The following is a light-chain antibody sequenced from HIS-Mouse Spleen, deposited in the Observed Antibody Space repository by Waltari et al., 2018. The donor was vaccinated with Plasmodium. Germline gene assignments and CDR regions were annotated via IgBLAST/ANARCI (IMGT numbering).Light chain of an antibody. CDR1: QSISSY. CDR3: QQSYSTWT. CDR2: AAS. Sequence: DIQMTQSPSSLSASVGDRVTITCRASQSISSYLNWYQQKPGKDPKLLIYAASSLQSGVPSRFSGSGSGTDFILTISSLQPEDFATYYCQQSYSTWTFGQGTKVEIK. J-gene: IGKJ1*01. V-gene: IGKV1-39*01.